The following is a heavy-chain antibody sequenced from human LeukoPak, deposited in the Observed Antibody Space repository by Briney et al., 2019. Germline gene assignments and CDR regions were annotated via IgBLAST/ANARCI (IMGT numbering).Heavy chain of an antibody. CDR2: IWYDGRDK. Sequence: GGSLRLSXAASGFTFSGCGMHWVRQAPGKGLEWVAFIWYDGRDKYYVDSVKGRFTISRDNSKNTLYLQLNSLRAEDTAMYYCAKDPYSYGSYFDYWGQGTLVTVSS. D-gene: IGHD5-18*01. CDR1: GFTFSGCG. J-gene: IGHJ4*02. V-gene: IGHV3-30*02. CDR3: AKDPYSYGSYFDY.